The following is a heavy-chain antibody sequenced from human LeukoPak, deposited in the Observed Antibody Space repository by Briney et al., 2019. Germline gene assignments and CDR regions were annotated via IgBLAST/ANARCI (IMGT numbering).Heavy chain of an antibody. CDR3: ARGDSTSYKWGQLVFVY. Sequence: SVKVSCKASGGTFSSYAISWVRQAPGQGLEWMGGIIPIFGTANYAQKFQGRVTITTDESTSTTYRELSSLRREDPAVYYRARGDSTSYKWGQLVFVYWGQGTLVTVSS. J-gene: IGHJ4*02. V-gene: IGHV1-69*05. CDR1: GGTFSSYA. CDR2: IIPIFGTA. D-gene: IGHD2-2*01.